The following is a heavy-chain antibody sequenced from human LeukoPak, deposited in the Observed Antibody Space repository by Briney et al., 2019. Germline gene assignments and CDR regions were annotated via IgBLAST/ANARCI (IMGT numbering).Heavy chain of an antibody. Sequence: SETLSLTCAVYGGSLSGYYWSWIRQPPGKGLEWIGEINHSGSTNYNPSLKSRVTISVDTSKNQFSLKLSSVTAADTAVYYCARGRMKMVRGVSYYFDYWGQGTLVTVSS. J-gene: IGHJ4*02. CDR3: ARGRMKMVRGVSYYFDY. V-gene: IGHV4-34*01. D-gene: IGHD3-10*01. CDR1: GGSLSGYY. CDR2: INHSGST.